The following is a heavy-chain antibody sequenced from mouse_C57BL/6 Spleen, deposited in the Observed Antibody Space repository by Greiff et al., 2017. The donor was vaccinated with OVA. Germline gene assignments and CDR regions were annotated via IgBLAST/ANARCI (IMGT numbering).Heavy chain of an antibody. CDR3: ARGGNWYFDV. J-gene: IGHJ1*03. CDR2: ISDGGSYT. Sequence: EVQRVESGGGLVKPEGSLKLSCAASGFTFSSYAMSWVRQTPEKRLEWVATISDGGSYTYYPDNVKGRFTISRDNAKNNLYLQMSHLKSEDTAMYYCARGGNWYFDVWGTGTTVTVSS. V-gene: IGHV5-4*01. CDR1: GFTFSSYA.